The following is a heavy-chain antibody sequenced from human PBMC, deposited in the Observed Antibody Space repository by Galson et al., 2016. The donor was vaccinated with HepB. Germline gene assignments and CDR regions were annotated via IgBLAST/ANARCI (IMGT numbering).Heavy chain of an antibody. CDR1: GGSISGYY. V-gene: IGHV4-59*01. Sequence: SDTLSLTCTVSGGSISGYYWSWVRQPPGKGLEWIGYVYYSGSTNYNPSLKSRVTISVDTSNNQFSLNLSSVTAADTAVYFCARSILGYYYSMDVWGKGTTVTVSS. CDR2: VYYSGST. CDR3: ARSILGYYYSMDV. D-gene: IGHD3-16*01. J-gene: IGHJ6*04.